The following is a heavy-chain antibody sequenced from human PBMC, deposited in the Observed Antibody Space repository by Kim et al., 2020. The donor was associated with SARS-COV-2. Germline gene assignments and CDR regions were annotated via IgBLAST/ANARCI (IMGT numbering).Heavy chain of an antibody. Sequence: GGSLRLSCAASGFTFSSYWMSWVRQAPGKGLEWVANIKQDGSEKYYVDSVKGRFTISRDNAKNSLYLQMNSLRAEDTAVYYCARDLGYCSGGSCFLGYYYGMDVWGQGTTVTVSS. V-gene: IGHV3-7*01. CDR2: IKQDGSEK. CDR3: ARDLGYCSGGSCFLGYYYGMDV. D-gene: IGHD2-15*01. CDR1: GFTFSSYW. J-gene: IGHJ6*02.